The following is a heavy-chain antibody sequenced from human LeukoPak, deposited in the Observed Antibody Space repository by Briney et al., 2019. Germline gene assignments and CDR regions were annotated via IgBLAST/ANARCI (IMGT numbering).Heavy chain of an antibody. CDR2: IYPGDSDT. V-gene: IGHV5-51*01. D-gene: IGHD3-10*01. J-gene: IGHJ3*02. Sequence: GESLKISCKGSGYSFTSYWIGWVRQMPGKGLEWMGIIYPGDSDTRYSPSFQGQVTISADKSISTAYLQWSSLKASDTAMYYCARQDKRFGVILDAFDIWGQGTMVTVSS. CDR3: ARQDKRFGVILDAFDI. CDR1: GYSFTSYW.